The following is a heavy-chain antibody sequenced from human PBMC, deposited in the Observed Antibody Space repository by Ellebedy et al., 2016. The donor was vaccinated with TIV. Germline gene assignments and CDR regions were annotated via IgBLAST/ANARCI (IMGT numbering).Heavy chain of an antibody. Sequence: ASVKVSCKASGDTFSSYAISWVRQAPGQGLEWMGGIIPMFRTANYAQKFQGRVTTTADESTSTAYMELSSLRSEDTAVYHCARDFVPHSGSYCFYYHGMDVWGQGTTVTVSS. D-gene: IGHD1-26*01. CDR3: ARDFVPHSGSYCFYYHGMDV. CDR1: GDTFSSYA. V-gene: IGHV1-69*13. CDR2: IIPMFRTA. J-gene: IGHJ6*02.